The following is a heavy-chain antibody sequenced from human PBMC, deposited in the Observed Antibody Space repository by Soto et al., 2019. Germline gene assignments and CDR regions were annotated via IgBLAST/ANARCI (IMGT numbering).Heavy chain of an antibody. J-gene: IGHJ4*02. Sequence: EVQLVESGGGLTQPGGSLRLSCVVSGFIVSRSHMMWVRQAPGKGLEGVSVIYNHGQINYVDPVKGRFTIARDNSKNTIYLQMNSLKVEDTAVYYCVRVTGAERHWGQGALVTASS. CDR1: GFIVSRSH. CDR2: IYNHGQI. D-gene: IGHD7-27*01. V-gene: IGHV3-53*01. CDR3: VRVTGAERH.